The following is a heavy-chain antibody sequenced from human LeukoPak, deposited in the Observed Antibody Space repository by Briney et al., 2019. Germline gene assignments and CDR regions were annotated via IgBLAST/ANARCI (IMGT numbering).Heavy chain of an antibody. CDR2: IYYSGST. J-gene: IGHJ4*02. Sequence: SETLSLTCTVSGGSISSYYWGWIRQPPGKGLEWIGSIYYSGSTYCNPSLKSRVTISVDTSKNQFSLKLSSVTAADTAVYYCARNLGSSGWYFRRGIDYWGQGTLVTVSS. CDR3: ARNLGSSGWYFRRGIDY. V-gene: IGHV4-39*01. D-gene: IGHD6-19*01. CDR1: GGSISSYY.